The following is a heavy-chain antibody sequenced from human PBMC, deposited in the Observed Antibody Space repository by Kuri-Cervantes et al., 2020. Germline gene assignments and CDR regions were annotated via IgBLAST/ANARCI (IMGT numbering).Heavy chain of an antibody. CDR3: ASALDRSDSGIRGYYYMDV. V-gene: IGHV4-39*07. CDR2: NYYSGNN. Sequence: ESLRLSCAVSGGSIRSSNYYWGWIRPPRGKGLEWVGSNYYSGNNYYNPSIKSRVTISVDTSKNQFSLRLNTVTAADPAVYYCASALDRSDSGIRGYYYMDVWGKGTMVTVSS. CDR1: GGSIRSSNYY. J-gene: IGHJ6*03. D-gene: IGHD3-10*01.